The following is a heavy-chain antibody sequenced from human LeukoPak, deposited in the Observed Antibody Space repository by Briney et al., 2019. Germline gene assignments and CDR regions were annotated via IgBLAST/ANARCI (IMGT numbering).Heavy chain of an antibody. CDR3: AKDSSVGAEGSNWFDP. J-gene: IGHJ5*02. CDR2: IWYDGSNK. CDR1: GFTFSSYG. D-gene: IGHD1-26*01. Sequence: GGSLRLSCAASGFTFSSYGMHWVRQAPGKGLEWVAVIWYDGSNKYYADSVKGRFTISRDNSKNTLYLQMNSLRAEDTAVYYCAKDSSVGAEGSNWFDPWGQGTLVTVSS. V-gene: IGHV3-33*06.